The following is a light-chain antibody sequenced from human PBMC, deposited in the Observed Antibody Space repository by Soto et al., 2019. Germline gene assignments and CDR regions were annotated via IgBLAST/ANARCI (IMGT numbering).Light chain of an antibody. CDR1: QSVASN. CDR3: QQYGNSPFT. CDR2: GAS. Sequence: EVVMTQSPGTLSLSPGERATLSCWASQSVASNLVWYQQKPGQAPRLLIYGASRRPPAIPDRFSGSGSGTDFTLTITSLEPEDFAVYYWQQYGNSPFTFGRGTRLQIK. J-gene: IGKJ2*01. V-gene: IGKV3-20*01.